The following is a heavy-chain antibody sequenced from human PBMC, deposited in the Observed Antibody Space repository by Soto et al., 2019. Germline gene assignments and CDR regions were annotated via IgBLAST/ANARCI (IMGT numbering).Heavy chain of an antibody. CDR1: GGTFSSYA. D-gene: IGHD3-10*01. CDR3: ARRRGDYYSSGSGFDI. CDR2: IIPIFGTA. J-gene: IGHJ3*02. V-gene: IGHV1-69*01. Sequence: QVQLVQSGAEVQKPGSSVKVSCKASGGTFSSYAISWVRQAPGQGLEWMGGIIPIFGTANYAQKFQGRVTINADETTGPDYMELSGLRSEDTAVYCCARRRGDYYSSGSGFDIWGQGTMVTVSS.